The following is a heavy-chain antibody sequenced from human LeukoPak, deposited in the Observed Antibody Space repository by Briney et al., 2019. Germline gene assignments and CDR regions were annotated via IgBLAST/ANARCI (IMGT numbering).Heavy chain of an antibody. CDR1: GFTFSSYW. J-gene: IGHJ6*03. V-gene: IGHV3-74*01. CDR2: INSDGSST. Sequence: GGSLRLSCAASGFTFSSYWMHWVRHAPGKGLVWVSCINSDGSSTSYADSVKGRFTISRDNAKNTLYLQMNSLRAEDTAVYYCARDSVLLWFGELIYYYYYMDVWGKGTTVTISS. CDR3: ARDSVLLWFGELIYYYYYMDV. D-gene: IGHD3-10*01.